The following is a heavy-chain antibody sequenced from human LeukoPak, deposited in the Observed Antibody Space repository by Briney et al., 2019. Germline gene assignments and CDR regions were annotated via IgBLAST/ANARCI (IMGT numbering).Heavy chain of an antibody. Sequence: GGSLRLSCAASGFTFSDYYMSWIRQAPGKALEWVSYVSSGSSTIYYADSVKGRFTVSRDNGKRSLYLHMNSLRAEDTAVYYCAELGITMIGGVWGKGTTVTISS. D-gene: IGHD3-10*02. J-gene: IGHJ6*04. CDR3: AELGITMIGGV. CDR1: GFTFSDYY. V-gene: IGHV3-11*04. CDR2: VSSGSSTI.